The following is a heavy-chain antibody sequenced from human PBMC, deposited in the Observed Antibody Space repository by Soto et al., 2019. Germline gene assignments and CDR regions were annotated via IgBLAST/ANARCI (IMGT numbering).Heavy chain of an antibody. V-gene: IGHV1-18*01. CDR1: GYTFTSYG. Sequence: SVKVSCKASGYTFTSYGISWVRQAPGQGLEWMGWISAYNGNTNYAQKLQGRVTMTTDTSTSTAYMELRSLRSDDTAVYYCARDFRITMVRGVIIGAFDIWGQGTMVTVSS. D-gene: IGHD3-10*01. CDR2: ISAYNGNT. J-gene: IGHJ3*02. CDR3: ARDFRITMVRGVIIGAFDI.